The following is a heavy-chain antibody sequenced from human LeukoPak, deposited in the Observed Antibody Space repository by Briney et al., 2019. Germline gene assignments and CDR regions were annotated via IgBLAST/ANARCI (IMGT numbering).Heavy chain of an antibody. J-gene: IGHJ6*02. Sequence: SRTLSLTCNVSGGSINSGGYYWSWIRQHPGKGLEWIGYIYFGGSTDYNPSLKSRATISLDTSKNHFSLRLSSVTAADRAVHYCARVRGAGRDYSYGMDVWGQGTTVTVSS. CDR1: GGSINSGGYY. CDR3: ARVRGAGRDYSYGMDV. CDR2: IYFGGST. V-gene: IGHV4-31*03. D-gene: IGHD3-10*01.